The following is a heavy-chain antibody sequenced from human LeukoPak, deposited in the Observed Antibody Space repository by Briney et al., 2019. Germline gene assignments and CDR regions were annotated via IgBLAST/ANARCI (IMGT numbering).Heavy chain of an antibody. V-gene: IGHV4-59*01. CDR1: GGSISNYY. D-gene: IGHD4-17*01. J-gene: IGHJ6*02. CDR2: ICYSGTT. Sequence: PSETLSLTCTVSGGSISNYYWSWIRQSPGKGLEWIGYICYSGTTNYNPSLKSRVTISVDTSKNQFSLQLRSVTAADTAVYYCAREDPQTTVPEGMDVWGQGTTVTVSS. CDR3: AREDPQTTVPEGMDV.